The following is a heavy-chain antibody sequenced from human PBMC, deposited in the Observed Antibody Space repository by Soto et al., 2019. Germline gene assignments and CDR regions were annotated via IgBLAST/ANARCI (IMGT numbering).Heavy chain of an antibody. D-gene: IGHD6-19*01. CDR2: INKNGFTI. Sequence: GGALRLSCAVSGFTLTTYIMNWVGQSPGKGLEWISFINKNGFTIYYADSVKGRFTISRDYAKNSLYLQMDSLRHEDTAVYYCARGAVTGTSLFDYWGLGTLVTVSS. CDR3: ARGAVTGTSLFDY. J-gene: IGHJ4*02. V-gene: IGHV3-48*02. CDR1: GFTLTTYI.